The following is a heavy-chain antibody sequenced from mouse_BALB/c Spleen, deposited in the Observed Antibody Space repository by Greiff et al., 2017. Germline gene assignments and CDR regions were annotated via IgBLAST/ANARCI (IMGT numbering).Heavy chain of an antibody. V-gene: IGHV2-9-2*01. Sequence: QVHVKQSGPGLVAPSQSLSITCTVSGFSLTSYDISWIRQPPGKGLEWLGVIWTGGGTNYNSAFMSRLSISKDNSKSQVFLKMNSLQTDDTAIYYCVRGPYYYGSSHWYFDVWGAGTTVTVSS. CDR1: GFSLTSYD. D-gene: IGHD1-1*01. J-gene: IGHJ1*01. CDR2: IWTGGGT. CDR3: VRGPYYYGSSHWYFDV.